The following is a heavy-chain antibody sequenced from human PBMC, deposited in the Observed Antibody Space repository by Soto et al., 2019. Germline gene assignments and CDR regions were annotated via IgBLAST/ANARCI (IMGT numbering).Heavy chain of an antibody. CDR3: ARPQNDILTDSYTNFFDS. D-gene: IGHD3-9*01. V-gene: IGHV1-18*01. J-gene: IGHJ5*01. CDR1: GYTFTHYG. CDR2: ISAYNGNR. Sequence: QVQLLQSGAEVKKPGASVKVSCKASGYTFTHYGITWLRQAPGQGPEWMGWISAYNGNRDYAQNLQDRVTMTTDTSTSTAYMELRSLRSDDTAVYYCARPQNDILTDSYTNFFDSWGQGILVTVSS.